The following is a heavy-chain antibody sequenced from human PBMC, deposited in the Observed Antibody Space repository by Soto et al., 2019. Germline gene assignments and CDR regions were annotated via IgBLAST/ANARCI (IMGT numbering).Heavy chain of an antibody. D-gene: IGHD2-2*01. J-gene: IGHJ4*02. V-gene: IGHV5-51*01. CDR2: IYPGDSDT. CDR3: ARRGIGYCTSANCFIDY. Sequence: GESLKISCQGSGYSFTSYWIGWVRQMPGKGLEWMGIIYPGDSDTRYSPSFQGQVTISADKSISTAYLQRSSLKASDTAMYYCARRGIGYCTSANCFIDYWGQGTLVTVSS. CDR1: GYSFTSYW.